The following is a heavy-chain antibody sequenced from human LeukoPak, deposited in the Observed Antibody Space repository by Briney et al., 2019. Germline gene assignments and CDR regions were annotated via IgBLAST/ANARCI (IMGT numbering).Heavy chain of an antibody. D-gene: IGHD6-13*01. CDR1: GYTFTNYY. CDR3: ARGDSSSWYRWYYFDY. Sequence: ASVKVSCKASGYTFTNYYIHWVRQAPGQGLEWMGMINPSGGSTNYAQKFQGRVTMTRNTSISTAYMELSSLRSEDTAVYYCARGDSSSWYRWYYFDYWGQGTLVTVSS. J-gene: IGHJ4*02. CDR2: INPSGGST. V-gene: IGHV1-46*01.